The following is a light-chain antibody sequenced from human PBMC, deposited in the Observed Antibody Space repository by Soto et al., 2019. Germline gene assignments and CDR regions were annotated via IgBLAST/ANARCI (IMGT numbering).Light chain of an antibody. CDR1: QTISSW. CDR2: KAS. V-gene: IGKV1-5*03. Sequence: DIQMTQSPSTLSGSVGDRVTITCRASQTISSWLAWYQQKPGKAPKLLIYKASTLKSGVPSRFSGSGSGTDFTLTSSSLQPDDFATYYYQHYNSYSEAFGQGTKVELK. CDR3: QHYNSYSEA. J-gene: IGKJ1*01.